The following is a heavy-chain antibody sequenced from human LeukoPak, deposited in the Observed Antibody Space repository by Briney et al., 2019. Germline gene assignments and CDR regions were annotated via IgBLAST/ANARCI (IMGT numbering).Heavy chain of an antibody. CDR2: ISVYNGNT. CDR3: ARAPFDSGSSY. Sequence: ASVKVSCKASGYTFTNYVISWVRQAPGQGLEWMGWISVYNGNTNYAQKLQGRVTMTTDTSTSTAYMELRSLRSDDTAAYYCARAPFDSGSSYWGQGTLVTVSS. D-gene: IGHD3-10*01. J-gene: IGHJ4*02. V-gene: IGHV1-18*01. CDR1: GYTFTNYV.